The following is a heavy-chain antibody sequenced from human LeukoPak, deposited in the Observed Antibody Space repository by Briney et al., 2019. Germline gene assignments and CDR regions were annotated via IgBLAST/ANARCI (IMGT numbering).Heavy chain of an antibody. D-gene: IGHD3-22*01. J-gene: IGHJ5*02. CDR2: IKSKTDGGTT. CDR1: GFTFSNAW. V-gene: IGHV3-15*01. Sequence: GGSLRLSCAASGFTFSNAWMSWVRQAPGKGLEWVGRIKSKTDGGTTDYAAPVKGRFTISRDDSKNTLYLQMNSLKTEDTAVYYCIITMIVVAQRTLWFDPWGQGTLVTASS. CDR3: IITMIVVAQRTLWFDP.